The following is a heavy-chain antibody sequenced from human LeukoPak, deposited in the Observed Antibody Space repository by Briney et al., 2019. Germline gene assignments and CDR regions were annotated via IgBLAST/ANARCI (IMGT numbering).Heavy chain of an antibody. D-gene: IGHD6-13*01. CDR2: IYTSGST. CDR3: ARGDSSSWYSVSLRVIGQHDY. Sequence: SETLSLTCTVSGGSISSYYWSWIRQPAGKGLEWIGRIYTSGSTNYNPSLKSRVTMSVDTSKNQFSLKLSSVTAADTAVYYCARGDSSSWYSVSLRVIGQHDYWGQGTLVTVSS. V-gene: IGHV4-4*07. J-gene: IGHJ4*02. CDR1: GGSISSYY.